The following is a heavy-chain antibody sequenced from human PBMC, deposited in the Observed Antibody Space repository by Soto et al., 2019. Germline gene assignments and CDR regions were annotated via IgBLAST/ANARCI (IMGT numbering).Heavy chain of an antibody. V-gene: IGHV3-15*07. CDR1: GFTFSNAW. CDR2: IKSKTDGGTT. J-gene: IGHJ6*02. Sequence: EVQLVESGGGLVKPGGSLRLSCAASGFTFSNAWMNWVLQAPGKGLEWVGRIKSKTDGGTTDYAAPVKGRFTISRDDSKNTLYLQMNSLKTEDTAVYYCTTGIAAAPRGYYGMDVWGQGTTVTVSS. CDR3: TTGIAAAPRGYYGMDV. D-gene: IGHD6-13*01.